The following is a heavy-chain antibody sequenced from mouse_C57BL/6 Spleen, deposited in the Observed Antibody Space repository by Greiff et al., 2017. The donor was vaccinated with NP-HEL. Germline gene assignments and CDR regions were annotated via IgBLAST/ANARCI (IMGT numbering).Heavy chain of an antibody. CDR3: ARPGSSPYWYFDV. CDR1: GYTFTSYW. CDR2: IDPSDSYT. J-gene: IGHJ1*03. V-gene: IGHV1-69*01. Sequence: VQLQQSGAELVMPGASVKLSCKASGYTFTSYWMHWVKQRPGQGLEWIGEIDPSDSYTNYNQKFKGKSTLTVDKSSSTAYMQLSSLTSEDSAVYYCARPGSSPYWYFDVWGTGTTVTVSS. D-gene: IGHD1-1*01.